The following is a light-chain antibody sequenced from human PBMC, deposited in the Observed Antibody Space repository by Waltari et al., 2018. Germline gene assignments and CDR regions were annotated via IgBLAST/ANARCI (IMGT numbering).Light chain of an antibody. Sequence: QSALTHPASVSGSPGQSITISCTGTSSDXXGYIFASWYKVHQGKVPKLIIYEVNRLPSVVSNRFSVSTSGNTASLTISGLQAEDEADFYCSSYASSGTLVFGSGTKVTVL. CDR1: SSDXXGYIF. J-gene: IGLJ1*01. V-gene: IGLV2-14*01. CDR3: SSYASSGTLV. CDR2: EVN.